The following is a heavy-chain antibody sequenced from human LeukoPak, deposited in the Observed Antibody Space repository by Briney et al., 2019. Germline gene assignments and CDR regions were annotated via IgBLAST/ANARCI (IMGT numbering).Heavy chain of an antibody. CDR1: GFTFSTYT. V-gene: IGHV3-21*01. CDR3: ARAGSSRPNYYFDY. J-gene: IGHJ4*02. D-gene: IGHD6-13*01. Sequence: GGPLRLSCTASGFTFSTYTMNWVRQAPGKGLEWVSSISSGSSYISYADSVKGRFTISRDNAKNSLNLQMNSLRAEDTAVYYCARAGSSRPNYYFDYWGQGTLVTVSS. CDR2: ISSGSSYI.